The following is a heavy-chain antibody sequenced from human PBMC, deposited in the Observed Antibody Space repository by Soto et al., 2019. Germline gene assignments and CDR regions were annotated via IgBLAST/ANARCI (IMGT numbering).Heavy chain of an antibody. CDR2: IWYDGSNK. CDR3: ARGGGSSFDY. V-gene: IGHV3-33*01. J-gene: IGHJ4*02. Sequence: GGSLRLSCAASGFSFRSYGMHGVRQAPGKGLEWVAVIWYDGSNKYYADSVKGRFTISRDNSKNTLYLQMNSLRAEDTAVYYCARGGGSSFDYWGQGTLVTVSS. CDR1: GFSFRSYG. D-gene: IGHD1-26*01.